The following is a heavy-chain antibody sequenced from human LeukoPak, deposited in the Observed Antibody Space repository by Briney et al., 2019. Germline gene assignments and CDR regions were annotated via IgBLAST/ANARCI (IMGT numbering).Heavy chain of an antibody. V-gene: IGHV1-18*01. CDR2: ISAYNGNT. CDR3: ARDGRWFGELDFDY. J-gene: IGHJ4*02. D-gene: IGHD3-10*01. Sequence: ASVKVSCKASGYTFINYGISWVRQAPGQGLEWMGWISAYNGNTNYAQKLQGRVTMTTDTSTCTAYMELRSLRSDDTAVYYCARDGRWFGELDFDYWGQGTLVTVSS. CDR1: GYTFINYG.